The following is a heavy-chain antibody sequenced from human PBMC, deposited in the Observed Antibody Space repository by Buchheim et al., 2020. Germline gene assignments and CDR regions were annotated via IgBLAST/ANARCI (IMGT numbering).Heavy chain of an antibody. CDR2: ISGSGGRT. CDR3: ARDNGVDNIAAAGPCDY. D-gene: IGHD6-13*01. CDR1: GFTFSNYA. Sequence: EVQLLESGGGLVQPGGSLRLSCAASGFTFSNYAMIWLRRAPGKGLEWVSAISGSGGRTYYTDSVKGRFTISRDNSKDTLYLQMSSLRAEDTAVYYCARDNGVDNIAAAGPCDYWGQGTL. J-gene: IGHJ4*02. V-gene: IGHV3-23*01.